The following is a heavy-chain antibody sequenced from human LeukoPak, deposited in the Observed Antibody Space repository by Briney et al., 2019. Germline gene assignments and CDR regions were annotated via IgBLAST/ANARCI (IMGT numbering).Heavy chain of an antibody. CDR2: LSGDRSHI. J-gene: IGHJ4*02. CDR1: GFTFNTYA. CDR3: TRDLYSMYAK. V-gene: IGHV3-21*04. D-gene: IGHD2-8*01. Sequence: GGSLRLSCLASGFTFNTYAMNWVRQAPGGGLEWVAALSGDRSHIYHADSVMGRFTISRDNVKNSLYLQVNSLRADDTAVYYCTRDLYSMYAKWGQGTLVTVSS.